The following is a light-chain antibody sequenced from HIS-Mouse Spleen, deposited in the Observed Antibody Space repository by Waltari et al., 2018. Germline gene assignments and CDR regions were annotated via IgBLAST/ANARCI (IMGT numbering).Light chain of an antibody. J-gene: IGLJ2*01. V-gene: IGLV1-44*01. CDR1: SPNIGRTT. CDR3: AAWDDSLNGSVV. Sequence: QSVLTQPPSASGTPGQRVTISCSGCSPNIGRTTVNWSRQLPGTAPKLLIYSNNQRPSGVPDRFSGSKSGTSASLAISGLQSEDEADYYCAAWDDSLNGSVVFGGGTKLTVL. CDR2: SNN.